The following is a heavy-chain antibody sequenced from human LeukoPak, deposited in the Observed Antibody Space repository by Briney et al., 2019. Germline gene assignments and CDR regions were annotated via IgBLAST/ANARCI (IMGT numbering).Heavy chain of an antibody. V-gene: IGHV4-59*08. CDR3: ARRGRYYDILTGYPDYYFDY. D-gene: IGHD3-9*01. CDR2: FYYSGRT. J-gene: IGHJ4*02. Sequence: SETLSLTCTVSGGSISSYYWSWIRQPPGKGLEWIGYFYYSGRTNYNPSLKSRVTISVDTSKNQFSLKLSSVTAADTAVYYCARRGRYYDILTGYPDYYFDYWGQGTLVTVSS. CDR1: GGSISSYY.